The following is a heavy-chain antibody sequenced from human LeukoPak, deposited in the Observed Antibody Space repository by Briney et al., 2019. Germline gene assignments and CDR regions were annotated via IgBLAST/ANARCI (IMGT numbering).Heavy chain of an antibody. Sequence: ASVKVSCKASGYTFTSYDINWVRQATGQGLEWMGWMNPNSGNTGYAQKFQGRVTMTRNTSISTAYMELSRLRSDDTAVYYCARPAPYYYDSSGPHDAFDIWGQGTMVTVSS. CDR2: MNPNSGNT. V-gene: IGHV1-8*01. J-gene: IGHJ3*02. CDR3: ARPAPYYYDSSGPHDAFDI. CDR1: GYTFTSYD. D-gene: IGHD3-22*01.